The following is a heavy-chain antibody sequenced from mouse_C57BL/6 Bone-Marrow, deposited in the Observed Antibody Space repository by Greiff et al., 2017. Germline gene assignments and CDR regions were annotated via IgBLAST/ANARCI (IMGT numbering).Heavy chain of an antibody. CDR1: GFTFSSYA. J-gene: IGHJ2*01. Sequence: EVQLVESGGGLVKPGGSLKLSCAASGFTFSSYAMSWVRQTPEKRLEWVATISDGGSYTYYPDNVKGRFTISRDNAKNNLYLQMSHLQSEDTAMYYCARALLLPYFDYWGQGTTLTVSS. CDR3: ARALLLPYFDY. V-gene: IGHV5-4*01. D-gene: IGHD1-1*01. CDR2: ISDGGSYT.